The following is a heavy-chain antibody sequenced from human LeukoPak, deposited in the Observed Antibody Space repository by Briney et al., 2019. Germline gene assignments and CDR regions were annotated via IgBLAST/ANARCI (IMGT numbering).Heavy chain of an antibody. CDR1: VGSISSGGYY. CDR2: ISAAGTT. CDR3: AGQNVPTPHDY. D-gene: IGHD2-2*01. V-gene: IGHV4-30-2*01. Sequence: PSQTLSLTCTVAVGSISSGGYYWSWIRQPPGKGLEWITYISAAGTTFYNPSLKSRVTISLDRSKNQFSPNLTSITAADTAVYYCAGQNVPTPHDYWGQGTHVTVSS. J-gene: IGHJ4*02.